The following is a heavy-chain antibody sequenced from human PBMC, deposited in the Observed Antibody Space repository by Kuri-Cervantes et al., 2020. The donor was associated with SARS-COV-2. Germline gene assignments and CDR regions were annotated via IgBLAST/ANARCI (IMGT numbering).Heavy chain of an antibody. CDR3: ATGSTSGWYRRDFDF. J-gene: IGHJ4*02. CDR2: IDPKSGDA. D-gene: IGHD6-19*01. Sequence: ASVKVSCKTSGYIFTDYYMHWVRQAPGQGPEWMGWIDPKSGDAKYAQKFHGRVTMTTDTSTSTAYMELRSLRSDDTAVYYCATGSTSGWYRRDFDFWGLGTLVTVSS. CDR1: GYIFTDYY. V-gene: IGHV1-2*02.